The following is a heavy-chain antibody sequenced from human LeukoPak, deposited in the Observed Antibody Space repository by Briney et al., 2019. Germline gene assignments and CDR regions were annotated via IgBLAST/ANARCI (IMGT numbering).Heavy chain of an antibody. CDR2: IYPGDSDT. D-gene: IGHD5-24*01. CDR3: ARVEMATIDFRKYYFDY. CDR1: GYSFTSYW. J-gene: IGHJ4*02. V-gene: IGHV5-51*01. Sequence: GESLKISCKGSGYSFTSYWIGWVRQMPGKGLEWMGIIYPGDSDTRYSPSFQGQVTISADKSISTAYLQWSSLKASDTAMYYCARVEMATIDFRKYYFDYWGQGTLVTVSS.